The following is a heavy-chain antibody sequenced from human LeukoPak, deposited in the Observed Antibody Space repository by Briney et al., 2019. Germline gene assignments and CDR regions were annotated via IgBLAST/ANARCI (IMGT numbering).Heavy chain of an antibody. CDR1: GFTSSNYS. V-gene: IGHV3-23*01. Sequence: GGSLRLSCAASGFTSSNYSMSWVRQAPGKGLEWVSAISGSGGRQYYADSVKGRFNISRDNSKNTLYLQMNSLRAEDTAVYYCAKGVRSRGDAFDIWGQGTMVTVSS. D-gene: IGHD6-13*01. CDR3: AKGVRSRGDAFDI. J-gene: IGHJ3*02. CDR2: ISGSGGRQ.